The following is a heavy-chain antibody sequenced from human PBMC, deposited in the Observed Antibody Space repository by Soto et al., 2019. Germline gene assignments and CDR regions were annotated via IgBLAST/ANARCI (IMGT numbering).Heavy chain of an antibody. V-gene: IGHV4-59*08. CDR1: GGSISSYY. CDR2: IYYSGST. CDR3: ARHNGYYYDSSDWYYYYGMDV. Sequence: QVQLQESGPGLVKPSETLSLTCTVSGGSISSYYWSWIRQPPGKGLEWIGYIYYSGSTNYNPSLKSRVTISVDTSKNQFSLKLSSVTAADTAVYYCARHNGYYYDSSDWYYYYGMDVWGQGTTVTVSS. D-gene: IGHD3-22*01. J-gene: IGHJ6*02.